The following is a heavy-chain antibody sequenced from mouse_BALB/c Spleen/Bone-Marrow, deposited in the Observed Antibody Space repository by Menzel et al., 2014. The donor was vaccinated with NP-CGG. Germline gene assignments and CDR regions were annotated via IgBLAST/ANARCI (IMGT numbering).Heavy chain of an antibody. CDR2: INPDSSTI. D-gene: IGHD1-1*01. V-gene: IGHV4-1*02. J-gene: IGHJ1*01. CDR1: GFDFSRYW. CDR3: ARLNYYGNLFV. Sequence: DVKLQESGGGLVQPGGSLKFSCAASGFDFSRYWMSWVRQAPGKGLEWIGEINPDSSTINYTPSLKDKFIISRDNAKNTLFLQMSKVRSEDTALYYCARLNYYGNLFVWGAGTTVTVSS.